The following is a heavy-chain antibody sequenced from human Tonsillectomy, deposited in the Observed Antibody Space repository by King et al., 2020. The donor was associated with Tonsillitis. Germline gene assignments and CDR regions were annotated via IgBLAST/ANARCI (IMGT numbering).Heavy chain of an antibody. J-gene: IGHJ6*02. D-gene: IGHD3-22*01. CDR1: GFTFNSYA. V-gene: IGHV3-23*04. CDR2: INVSGDST. Sequence: QLVESGGGLVQPGGSLRLSCAVSGFTFNSYAMSWVRQAPGKGLEWVSTINVSGDSTYFADSVKGRFTISRANSKNTLYLQMNSLRAEDTAVYYCSKDWYSDGSAHYQYGLDVWGQGTTVTVSS. CDR3: SKDWYSDGSAHYQYGLDV.